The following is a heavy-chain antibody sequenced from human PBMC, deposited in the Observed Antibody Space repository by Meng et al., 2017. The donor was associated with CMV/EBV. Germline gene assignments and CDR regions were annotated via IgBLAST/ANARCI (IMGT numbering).Heavy chain of an antibody. Sequence: GESLKISCAASGFTFSSYSMNWVRQAPGKGLEWVSSISSSSSYIYYADSVKGRFTISRDNAKNSLYLQMNSLRAEDTAVYYCARGAAQLDYYYYYGMDVWGQGTTVTSP. D-gene: IGHD6-6*01. J-gene: IGHJ6*02. CDR2: ISSSSSYI. V-gene: IGHV3-21*01. CDR1: GFTFSSYS. CDR3: ARGAAQLDYYYYYGMDV.